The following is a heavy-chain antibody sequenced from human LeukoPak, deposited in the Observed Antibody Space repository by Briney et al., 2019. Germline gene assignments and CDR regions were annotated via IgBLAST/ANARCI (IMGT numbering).Heavy chain of an antibody. D-gene: IGHD6-19*01. Sequence: ASVKVSCKASGYTFTSYGISWVRQAPGQGLEWMGWISAYNGNTNYAQKLQGRVTMTTDTSTSTAYMELRSLRSDDTAVDYCARDAHFVTGIAVAGTSDYWGQGTLVTVSS. J-gene: IGHJ4*02. CDR2: ISAYNGNT. CDR3: ARDAHFVTGIAVAGTSDY. V-gene: IGHV1-18*01. CDR1: GYTFTSYG.